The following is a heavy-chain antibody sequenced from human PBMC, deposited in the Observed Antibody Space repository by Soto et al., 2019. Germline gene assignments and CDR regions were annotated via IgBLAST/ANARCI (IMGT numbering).Heavy chain of an antibody. CDR3: ARDRSNSPDYFDY. CDR1: GGSISSDDYY. Sequence: KASETLSLTCTVSGGSISSDDYYWSWIRQPPGEGLEWIGYIYSSGSTSYNPSLKSRLTISIDTSKNQFSLTLTSVSAADTAVYYCARDRSNSPDYFDYWGPGTLVTVSS. CDR2: IYSSGST. J-gene: IGHJ4*02. V-gene: IGHV4-30-4*01. D-gene: IGHD1-1*01.